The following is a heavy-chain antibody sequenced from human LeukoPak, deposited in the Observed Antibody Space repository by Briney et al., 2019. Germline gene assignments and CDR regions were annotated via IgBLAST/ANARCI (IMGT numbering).Heavy chain of an antibody. Sequence: SETLSLTCTVSGGSISSYYWSWIRQPPGKGLEWIGYIYYSGSTNYNPSLKSRVTISVDTSKNQFSLKLTSVTAADTAVYYCVSGERGYSYGPLDYWGQGILVTVSS. J-gene: IGHJ4*02. D-gene: IGHD5-18*01. CDR2: IYYSGST. CDR3: VSGERGYSYGPLDY. CDR1: GGSISSYY. V-gene: IGHV4-59*08.